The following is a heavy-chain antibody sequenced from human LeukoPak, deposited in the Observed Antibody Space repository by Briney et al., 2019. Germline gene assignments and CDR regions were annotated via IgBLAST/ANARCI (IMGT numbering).Heavy chain of an antibody. CDR3: ARHGVVVAATTIYYGMDV. D-gene: IGHD2-15*01. CDR2: IYPGDSDT. J-gene: IGHJ6*02. V-gene: IGHV5-51*01. CDR1: GYSFTSYW. Sequence: GESLKISCKGSGYSFTSYWIGWVRQLPGKGLGWMGIIYPGDSDTRYSPSFQGQVTISADKSISTAYLQWSSLKASDTAMYYCARHGVVVAATTIYYGMDVWGQGTTVTVSS.